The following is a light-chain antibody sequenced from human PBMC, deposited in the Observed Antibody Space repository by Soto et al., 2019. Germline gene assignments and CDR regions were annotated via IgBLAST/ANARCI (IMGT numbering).Light chain of an antibody. CDR1: SNDVGGYDY. V-gene: IGLV2-11*01. J-gene: IGLJ2*01. CDR3: CSYAGNYTF. CDR2: DVT. Sequence: QSVLTQPRSVSGSPGQSVTISCTGTSNDVGGYDYVSWYQQYPGKAPTYILYDVTKRPSGVPDRFSGSKSGNTASLTISGLQADAEADYYCCSYAGNYTFFGRGTKLTVL.